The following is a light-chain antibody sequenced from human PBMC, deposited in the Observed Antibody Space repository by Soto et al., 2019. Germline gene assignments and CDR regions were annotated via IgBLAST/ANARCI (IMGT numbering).Light chain of an antibody. J-gene: IGLJ3*02. Sequence: QSALTQPPSVSGSPGQSITISCTGTSSNIGDYNYVSWYQHLPGKAPKLIIYDVTHRPSGISNRFSASKSGNTASLTIAGHQAEDEAYYYCSSYTATRTLVFGGGTKLTVL. CDR2: DVT. CDR1: SSNIGDYNY. CDR3: SSYTATRTLV. V-gene: IGLV2-14*01.